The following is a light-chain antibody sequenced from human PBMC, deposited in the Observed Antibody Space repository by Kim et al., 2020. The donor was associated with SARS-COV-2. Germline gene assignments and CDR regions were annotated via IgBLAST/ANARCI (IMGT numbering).Light chain of an antibody. CDR1: QSISSY. CDR2: AAS. V-gene: IGKV1-39*01. J-gene: IGKJ5*01. CDR3: QKSYSTIT. Sequence: DIQMTQSPSSLSASVGDRVTITCRASQSISSYLNWYQQKPGKAPKLLIYAASSLQSGLPSRFSGSGSGTDFTLTISSLQPEDFATYYCQKSYSTITFGQGTRLEIK.